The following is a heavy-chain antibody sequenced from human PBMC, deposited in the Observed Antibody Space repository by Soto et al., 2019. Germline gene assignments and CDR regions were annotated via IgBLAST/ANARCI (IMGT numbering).Heavy chain of an antibody. V-gene: IGHV4-30-4*01. J-gene: IGHJ5*02. CDR1: GASVRSGDYY. CDR2: IYSSGNT. D-gene: IGHD7-27*01. Sequence: SETLSLTCTVSGASVRSGDYYWTWIRQPPGKDLEWIGYIYSSGNTNCNPSLRSRVTMSKDTSKNQFSLKLTSVTATDTAVYYCARRVTGGGERFDPWGLGTLVTVSS. CDR3: ARRVTGGGERFDP.